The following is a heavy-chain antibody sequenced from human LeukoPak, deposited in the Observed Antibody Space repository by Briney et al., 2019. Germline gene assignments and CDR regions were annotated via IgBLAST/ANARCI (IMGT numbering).Heavy chain of an antibody. CDR1: GGSISGYY. CDR3: ARGLDSSGYPY. CDR2: VYYSGST. J-gene: IGHJ4*02. Sequence: SETLSLTCTVSGGSISGYYWSWIRQPPGKGLEWIGYVYYSGSTNYNPSLKSRVTISVDTSKNQFSLKLTSVTAADTAVYYCARGLDSSGYPYWGQGTLVTVSS. V-gene: IGHV4-59*12. D-gene: IGHD3-22*01.